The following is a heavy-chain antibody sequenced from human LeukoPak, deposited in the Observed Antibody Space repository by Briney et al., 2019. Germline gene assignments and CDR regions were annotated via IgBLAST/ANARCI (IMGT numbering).Heavy chain of an antibody. CDR1: GYTFTSYG. J-gene: IGHJ5*02. Sequence: ASVKVSCKASGYTFTSYGISWVRQAPGQRLEWMGWINAGNGYTKYSQEFQGRVTITRDTSASIAYMELSSLRSEDMAVYYCARARVITFGGLMGWFDPWGQGTLVTVSS. CDR3: ARARVITFGGLMGWFDP. CDR2: INAGNGYT. D-gene: IGHD3-16*01. V-gene: IGHV1-3*03.